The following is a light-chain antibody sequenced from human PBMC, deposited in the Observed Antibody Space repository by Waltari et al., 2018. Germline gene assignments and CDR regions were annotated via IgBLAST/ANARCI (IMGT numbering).Light chain of an antibody. Sequence: SYVVTQPPSVSVAPGETATITCGGGNIGTHSVHWYQQKAGQAPVLVIFYDRDRPSGIPDRFSGSNSGNTATLTISRVEAGDEARYYCHVWHPHVDPGVFGTGTEVTVL. CDR1: NIGTHS. J-gene: IGLJ1*01. V-gene: IGLV3-21*04. CDR2: YDR. CDR3: HVWHPHVDPGV.